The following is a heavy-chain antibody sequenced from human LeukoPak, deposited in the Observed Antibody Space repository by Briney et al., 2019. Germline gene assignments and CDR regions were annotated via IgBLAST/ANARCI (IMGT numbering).Heavy chain of an antibody. CDR1: GYSISSGYY. D-gene: IGHD1-1*01. V-gene: IGHV4-38-2*02. Sequence: SETLSLTCTVSGYSISSGYYWGWIRQPPGKGLEWIGSIYHSGSTYYNPSLKSRVTISVDTSKNQFPLKLSSVTAADTAVYYCAGQIETALYDYWGQGTLVTVSS. CDR3: AGQIETALYDY. J-gene: IGHJ4*02. CDR2: IYHSGST.